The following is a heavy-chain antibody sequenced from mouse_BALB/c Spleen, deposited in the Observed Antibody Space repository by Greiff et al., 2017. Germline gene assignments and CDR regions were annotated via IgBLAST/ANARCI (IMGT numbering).Heavy chain of an antibody. CDR1: GFNIKDYY. CDR3: NYRYGAMDY. CDR2: IDPENGDT. Sequence: EVQLHQSGAELVRSGASVKLSCTASGFNIKDYYMHWVKQRPEQGLEWIGWIDPENGDTEYAPKFQGKATMTADTSSNTAYLQLSSLTSEDTAVYYCNYRYGAMDYWGQGTSVTVSS. D-gene: IGHD2-14*01. V-gene: IGHV14-4*02. J-gene: IGHJ4*01.